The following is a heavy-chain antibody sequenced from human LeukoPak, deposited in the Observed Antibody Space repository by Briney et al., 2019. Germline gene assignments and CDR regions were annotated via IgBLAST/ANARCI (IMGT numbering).Heavy chain of an antibody. CDR3: ARDGWSSGSFDY. CDR2: IFTGGST. Sequence: PGGSLRLSCAASGFTVSSDYMSWVRQAPGKGLEWVSIIFTGGSTYYADSVKGRFTISRDNAKNTLYLQMNSLGAEDTAVYYCARDGWSSGSFDYWGQGTLVTVSS. D-gene: IGHD3-22*01. V-gene: IGHV3-53*01. CDR1: GFTVSSDY. J-gene: IGHJ4*02.